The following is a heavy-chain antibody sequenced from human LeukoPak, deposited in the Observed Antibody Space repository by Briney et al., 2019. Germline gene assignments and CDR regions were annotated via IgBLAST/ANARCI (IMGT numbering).Heavy chain of an antibody. Sequence: PGRSLRLSCAAPGFTFSSYAMSWVRQAPGKGLEWVSAISGSGGSTYYADSVKGRFTISRDNSKNTLYLQMNSLRAEDTAVYYCAKDGPSGAYYYGFDAFDIWGQGTMVTVSS. CDR1: GFTFSSYA. J-gene: IGHJ3*02. D-gene: IGHD3-10*01. V-gene: IGHV3-23*01. CDR2: ISGSGGST. CDR3: AKDGPSGAYYYGFDAFDI.